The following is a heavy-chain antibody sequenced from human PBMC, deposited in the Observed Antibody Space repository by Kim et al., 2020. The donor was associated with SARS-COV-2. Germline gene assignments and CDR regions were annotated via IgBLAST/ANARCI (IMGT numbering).Heavy chain of an antibody. CDR2: ISSSSSYI. V-gene: IGHV3-21*01. CDR1: GFTFSSYS. Sequence: GGSLRLSCAASGFTFSSYSMNWVRQAPGKGLEWVSSISSSSSYIYYADSVKGRFTISRDNAKNSLYLQMNSLRAEDTAVYYCARDMVRGERARVNWFDPWGQGTLVTVSS. J-gene: IGHJ5*02. D-gene: IGHD3-10*01. CDR3: ARDMVRGERARVNWFDP.